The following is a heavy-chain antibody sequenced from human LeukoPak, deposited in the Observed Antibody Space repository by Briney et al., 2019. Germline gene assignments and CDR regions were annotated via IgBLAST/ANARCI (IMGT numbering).Heavy chain of an antibody. CDR3: AREMGSVYFDY. CDR2: VSYDGSNK. V-gene: IGHV3-33*01. J-gene: IGHJ4*02. CDR1: GFRFSSYG. D-gene: IGHD3-10*01. Sequence: PGGSLRLSCTASGFRFSSYGIHRVRQTPAKGLEWVALVSYDGSNKDYADSVKGRFTISRDNSKNTVYLQINSLRAEDTAVYYCAREMGSVYFDYWGQGTLVTVSS.